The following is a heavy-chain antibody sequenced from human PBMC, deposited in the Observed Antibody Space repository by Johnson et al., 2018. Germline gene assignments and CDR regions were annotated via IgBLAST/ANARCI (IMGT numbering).Heavy chain of an antibody. J-gene: IGHJ1*01. V-gene: IGHV3-15*07. Sequence: EVQLLESGGGLVRPGGSLRLSCAVSGLIFSHVWMNWVRQAPGKGLEWVGRIKTKSAGGTTDYAAPVKDRFTISRDDSESTVYLQMNSLKTEDTAVDYCTTVGIAAAGMGFQHWGQGTLVTASS. CDR2: IKTKSAGGTT. CDR3: TTVGIAAAGMGFQH. D-gene: IGHD6-13*01. CDR1: GLIFSHVW.